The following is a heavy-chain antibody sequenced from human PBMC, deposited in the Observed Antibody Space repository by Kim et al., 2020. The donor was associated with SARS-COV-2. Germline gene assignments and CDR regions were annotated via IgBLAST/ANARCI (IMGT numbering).Heavy chain of an antibody. D-gene: IGHD3-10*01. V-gene: IGHV4-34*01. Sequence: SETLSLTCAVYGGSFSGYYWSWIRQPPGKGLEWIGEINHSGSTNYNPSLKSRVTISVDTSKNQFSLKLSSVTAADTAVYYCARAEFWELLSFSYYYGMDVWGQGTTVTVSS. CDR3: ARAEFWELLSFSYYYGMDV. CDR1: GGSFSGYY. J-gene: IGHJ6*02. CDR2: INHSGST.